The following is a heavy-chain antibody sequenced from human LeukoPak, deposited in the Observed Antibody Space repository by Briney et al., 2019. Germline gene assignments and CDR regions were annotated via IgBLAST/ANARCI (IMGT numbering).Heavy chain of an antibody. CDR3: ARDGGTAYYYFDY. Sequence: PGGSLRLSCAASGFTFSSYAMHWVRQAPGKGLEWVAVISYDGSNKYYADSVKGRFTISRDNSKNTLYLQMNSLRAEDTAVYYCARDGGTAYYYFDYWSQGTLVTVSS. D-gene: IGHD3-9*01. J-gene: IGHJ4*02. V-gene: IGHV3-30-3*01. CDR1: GFTFSSYA. CDR2: ISYDGSNK.